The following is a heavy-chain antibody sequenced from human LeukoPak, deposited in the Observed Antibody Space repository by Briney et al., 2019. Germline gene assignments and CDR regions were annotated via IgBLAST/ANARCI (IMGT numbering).Heavy chain of an antibody. V-gene: IGHV4-4*02. Sequence: SETLSLTCAVSGGSISSSNWWSWVRQPPGKGLEWIGEIYHGGSTNYNPSLKSRVTISVDKSKNQFSLKLSSVTAADTAVYYCASLGYCSSTNCPTDYWGQGTLVTVSS. CDR2: IYHGGST. CDR3: ASLGYCSSTNCPTDY. J-gene: IGHJ4*02. D-gene: IGHD2-2*01. CDR1: GGSISSSNW.